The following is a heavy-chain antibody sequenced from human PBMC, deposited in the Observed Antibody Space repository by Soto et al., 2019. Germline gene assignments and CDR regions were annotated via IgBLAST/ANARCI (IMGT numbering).Heavy chain of an antibody. J-gene: IGHJ4*02. Sequence: SETLSLTCTVSGGSISSGGYYWSWIRQHPGKGLEWIGYIYYSGSTYYNPSLKSRVTISVDTSKTQFSLKLSSVTAADTAVYYCARIRYYYDSSGYYKPDHFDYWGQGTLVT. V-gene: IGHV4-31*03. CDR1: GGSISSGGYY. D-gene: IGHD3-22*01. CDR3: ARIRYYYDSSGYYKPDHFDY. CDR2: IYYSGST.